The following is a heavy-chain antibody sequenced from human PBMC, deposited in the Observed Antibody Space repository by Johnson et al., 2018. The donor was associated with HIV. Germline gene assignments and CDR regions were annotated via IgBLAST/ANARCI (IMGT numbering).Heavy chain of an antibody. V-gene: IGHV3-30*03. CDR2: ISYDGSNK. CDR3: AIMSAPEDADAFDF. D-gene: IGHD1-14*01. CDR1: GFTFDDYG. Sequence: QVQLVESGGGVVRPGGSLRLSCAASGFTFDDYGMSWVRQAPGKGLEWVAVISYDGSNKYYADSVKGRFTISRDNSRNTLYLQMNSLRAEDTTVYFCAIMSAPEDADAFDFWGQGTMVTVSS. J-gene: IGHJ3*01.